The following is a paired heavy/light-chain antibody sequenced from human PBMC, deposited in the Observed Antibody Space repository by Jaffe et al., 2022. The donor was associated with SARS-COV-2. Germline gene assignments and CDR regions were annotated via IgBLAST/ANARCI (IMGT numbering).Light chain of an antibody. CDR1: SSDFGTYNL. CDR3: YSYAGFSTPYV. Sequence: QSALTQPASVSGSPGQSITISCTGASSDFGTYNLVSWYQQHPGKAPKLILYGGTKRPSGVSNRFSGSESGNTASLTISGLQAEDEADYYCYSYAGFSTPYVFGTGTKVTVV. J-gene: IGLJ1*01. CDR2: GGT. V-gene: IGLV2-23*01.
Heavy chain of an antibody. CDR3: ARLSSGALDS. Sequence: QLQLQESGPGLVKPSETLSLSCTVSGGSISGSNYYWGWIRQPPGKGLEWIGSGYYTGSTYYNPSLKSRVTVFVDTSRNQFSVKLSSVTAADTAVYYCARLSSGALDSWGQGTLVTVSS. CDR1: GGSISGSNYY. J-gene: IGHJ4*02. V-gene: IGHV4-39*01. CDR2: GYYTGST. D-gene: IGHD1-1*01.